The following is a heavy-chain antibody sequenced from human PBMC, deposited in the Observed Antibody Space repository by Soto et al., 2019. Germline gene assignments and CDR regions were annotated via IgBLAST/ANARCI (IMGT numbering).Heavy chain of an antibody. Sequence: PGGSLRLSCAASGFDFSGYAMSWVRQAPGKGLQWVSVITGGGTSIYYAASVKGRFSIARDKSSNTLVLHMSSLRAEDTALYYCVKHQYRFAHYIDLWGPATQVSVS. V-gene: IGHV3-23*01. D-gene: IGHD3-16*02. CDR3: VKHQYRFAHYIDL. J-gene: IGHJ5*02. CDR2: ITGGGTSI. CDR1: GFDFSGYA.